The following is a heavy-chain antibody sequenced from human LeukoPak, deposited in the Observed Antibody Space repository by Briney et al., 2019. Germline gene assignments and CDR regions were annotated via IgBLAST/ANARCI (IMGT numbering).Heavy chain of an antibody. V-gene: IGHV4-38-2*02. D-gene: IGHD2-15*01. CDR2: VYHTGST. CDR1: GYSISNGFY. Sequence: SETLSLICTVSGYSISNGFYWAWLRQPPGKGLEWIGSVYHTGSTYSNPSLKSRVTISVDTSKNQFSLSLTSVTAADTAVYYCARVAGVEVAPATSYWGQGTLVTVSS. J-gene: IGHJ4*02. CDR3: ARVAGVEVAPATSY.